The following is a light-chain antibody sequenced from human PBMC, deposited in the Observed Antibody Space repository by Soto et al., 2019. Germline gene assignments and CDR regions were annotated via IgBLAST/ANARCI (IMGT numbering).Light chain of an antibody. CDR1: QNIRSY. Sequence: DIQMTQSPSSLSASVGDSITITSRASQNIRSYLNWYQQQPGKAPHLLIYATSSLQTGGPSRFSAGGAGTDFSRVISDLQPDDTSTYYYQQGYSSRWTSGRGTKVEI. J-gene: IGKJ1*01. CDR2: ATS. CDR3: QQGYSSRWT. V-gene: IGKV1-39*01.